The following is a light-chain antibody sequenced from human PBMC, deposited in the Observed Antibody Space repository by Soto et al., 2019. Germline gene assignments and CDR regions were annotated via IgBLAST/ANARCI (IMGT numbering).Light chain of an antibody. Sequence: DIQMPQSPSSLSASVGDRVTIGCRASQNINTYLAWFQQNPGKAPKSLIYAATNLQGGVPSRFSGTGSGTEFSLTISSLQPEDVATYYCQQYERYPPSFGGGTKLDI. CDR3: QQYERYPPS. CDR1: QNINTY. CDR2: AAT. J-gene: IGKJ4*01. V-gene: IGKV1-16*01.